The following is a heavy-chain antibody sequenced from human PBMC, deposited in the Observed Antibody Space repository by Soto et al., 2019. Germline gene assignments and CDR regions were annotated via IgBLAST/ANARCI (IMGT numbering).Heavy chain of an antibody. V-gene: IGHV2-5*02. CDR3: AHRQGVITAPEYSQH. J-gene: IGHJ1*01. D-gene: IGHD6-25*01. CDR1: GFSLSTSGVG. Sequence: SGPTLVNPTQTLMLTCTFSGFSLSTSGVGVGWIRQPPGKALEWLALIYWDDDKRYSPSLKSRLTITKDTSKNQVVLTMTNMDTVDTATFFCAHRQGVITAPEYSQHWGQGPLVTVSP. CDR2: IYWDDDK.